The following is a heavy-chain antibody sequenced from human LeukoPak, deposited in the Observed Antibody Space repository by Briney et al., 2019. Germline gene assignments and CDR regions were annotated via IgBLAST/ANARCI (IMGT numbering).Heavy chain of an antibody. J-gene: IGHJ4*02. Sequence: PGGSLRLSCAASGFIFSKYTMNWVRQAPGKGLEWVSSITTSSSYIYYADSMKGRFTVFRDSAKNSLYLQMSSLRAEDTAIYYCVRDYVWGTSESDYWGQGILVTVSS. CDR1: GFIFSKYT. CDR2: ITTSSSYI. CDR3: VRDYVWGTSESDY. V-gene: IGHV3-21*01. D-gene: IGHD3-16*01.